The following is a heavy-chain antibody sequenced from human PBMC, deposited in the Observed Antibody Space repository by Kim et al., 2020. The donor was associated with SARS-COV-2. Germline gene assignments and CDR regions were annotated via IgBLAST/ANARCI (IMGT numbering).Heavy chain of an antibody. Sequence: SETLSLTCNVSSGSIRSSNYYWGWTRQFPGKGLEWIGSISYSGRTYYNPSLKSRVTISIDTSKNQFSLKMSSVTAADPALYFCARPPSCGLYFGAFDIWG. V-gene: IGHV4-39*01. D-gene: IGHD3-9*01. CDR1: SGSIRSSNYY. CDR3: ARPPSCGLYFGAFDI. CDR2: ISYSGRT. J-gene: IGHJ3*02.